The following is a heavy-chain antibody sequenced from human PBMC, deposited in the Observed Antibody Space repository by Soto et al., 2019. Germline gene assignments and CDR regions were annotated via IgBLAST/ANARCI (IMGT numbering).Heavy chain of an antibody. CDR1: AYSSTSQD. CDR2: MNPNSGNT. Sequence: SGQVGIEDSAYSSTSQDINRVRQATVQGPEWMGWMNPNSGNTGYEQKFQGRVTMTRNTSISTAYMELSSLRSADTAAYYCAIVFDYDGIHV. J-gene: IGHJ6*01. CDR3: AIVFDYDGIHV. V-gene: IGHV1-8*01.